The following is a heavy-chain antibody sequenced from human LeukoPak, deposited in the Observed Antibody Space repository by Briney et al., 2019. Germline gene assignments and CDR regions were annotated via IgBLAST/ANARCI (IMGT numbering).Heavy chain of an antibody. CDR3: ARDSPGYLAYDS. CDR2: IKEDGSAT. Sequence: GGSLRLSCAASGFTFSTYWMTWVRQAPGKGPEWVANIKEDGSATYYVDSVKGRFTISRDNAKKSLYLQMNSLRAEDTAVYYCARDSPGYLAYDSWGQGALVTVSS. CDR1: GFTFSTYW. J-gene: IGHJ4*02. V-gene: IGHV3-7*04. D-gene: IGHD1-1*01.